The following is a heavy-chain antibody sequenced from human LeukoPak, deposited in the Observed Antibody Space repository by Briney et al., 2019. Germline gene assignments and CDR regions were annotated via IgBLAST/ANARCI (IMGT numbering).Heavy chain of an antibody. V-gene: IGHV3-48*01. J-gene: IGHJ4*02. D-gene: IGHD3-16*02. CDR2: ISSLSGTI. Sequence: GGSLRLSCVASGFTFSSYSMNWVRQAPGEGLEWVSYISSLSGTIYYADSVKGRFTISRDNSKNTLYLQMNSLRAEDTAVYYCARLQGGGSYRNFDYWGQGTLVTVSS. CDR3: ARLQGGGSYRNFDY. CDR1: GFTFSSYS.